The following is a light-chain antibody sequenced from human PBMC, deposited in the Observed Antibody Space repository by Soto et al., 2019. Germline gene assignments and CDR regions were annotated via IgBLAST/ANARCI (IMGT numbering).Light chain of an antibody. CDR3: QSYDSSLSGYV. CDR1: SPNIGAGYD. Sequence: QSVLTQPPSVSGAPGQRVTISCTGSSPNIGAGYDVHWYQQLPGTAPKLVIYGNNNRPSGVPDRFSGSKSGTSASLAITGLQAEDEADYYCQSYDSSLSGYVFGTGTNSPS. J-gene: IGLJ1*01. CDR2: GNN. V-gene: IGLV1-40*01.